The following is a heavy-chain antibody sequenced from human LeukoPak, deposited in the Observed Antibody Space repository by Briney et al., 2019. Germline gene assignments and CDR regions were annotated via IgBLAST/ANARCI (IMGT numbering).Heavy chain of an antibody. J-gene: IGHJ3*02. CDR1: GFTFSSYA. V-gene: IGHV3-23*01. Sequence: GGSLRLSCAASGFTFSSYAMSWVRQSPGKGLEWVSAISGGGGSTYYAYYTDSVKGRFTISRDNSKNTLYLQMNTLTAEDTAVYYCATHARGVAEIDAFDIWGQGTMVAVSS. CDR2: ISGGGGST. CDR3: ATHARGVAEIDAFDI. D-gene: IGHD3-10*02.